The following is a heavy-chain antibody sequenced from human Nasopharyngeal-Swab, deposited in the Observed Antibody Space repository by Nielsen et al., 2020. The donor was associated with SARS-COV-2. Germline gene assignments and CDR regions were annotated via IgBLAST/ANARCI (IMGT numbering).Heavy chain of an antibody. V-gene: IGHV3-30*04. Sequence: GESLKISCAVSRFTFTRRTCAMHWVRQTPDKGLEWVSTISYDGSNKYYGDSVKGRFTISRDSSRNTLYLQMNNLKPEDTAIYYCARDSGQELVAYYFGMDVWGQGTTVIVSS. D-gene: IGHD6-13*01. J-gene: IGHJ6*02. CDR3: ARDSGQELVAYYFGMDV. CDR1: RFTFTRRTCA. CDR2: ISYDGSNK.